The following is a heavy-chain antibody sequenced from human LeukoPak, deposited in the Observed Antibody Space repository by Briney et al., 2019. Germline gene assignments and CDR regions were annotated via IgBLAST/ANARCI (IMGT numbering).Heavy chain of an antibody. Sequence: GRSLRLSCAASGFTFSSYGMHCGRHAPGKGLEWGAVISYDGSNKYYADSVKGRFTISRDNSKNTLYLQMNSLRAEDTAVYYCAKDHDIVVVPAFDYWGQGTLVTVSS. D-gene: IGHD2-2*01. J-gene: IGHJ4*02. CDR2: ISYDGSNK. V-gene: IGHV3-30*18. CDR3: AKDHDIVVVPAFDY. CDR1: GFTFSSYG.